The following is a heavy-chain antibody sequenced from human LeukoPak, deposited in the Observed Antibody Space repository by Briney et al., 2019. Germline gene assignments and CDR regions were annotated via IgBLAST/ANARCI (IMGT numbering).Heavy chain of an antibody. CDR2: IYTSGST. V-gene: IGHV4-61*02. Sequence: SETLSLTCTVSGGSISSGSYYWSWIRQPAGKGLEWIGRIYTSGSTNYNPSLKSRVTISVDTSKNQFSLKLSSVTAADTAVYYCARDANTAMAYPDAFGIWGQGTMVTVSS. CDR1: GGSISSGSYY. CDR3: ARDANTAMAYPDAFGI. J-gene: IGHJ3*02. D-gene: IGHD5-18*01.